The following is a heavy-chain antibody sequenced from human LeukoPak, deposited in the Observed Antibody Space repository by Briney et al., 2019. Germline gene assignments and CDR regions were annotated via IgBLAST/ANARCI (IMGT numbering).Heavy chain of an antibody. CDR1: GASISSGYW. CDR2: IYHSGST. D-gene: IGHD6-13*01. CDR3: ARRDLGSSWSHFDH. Sequence: ASGTLSLTCAVSGASISSGYWWSWVRQPPGKGLEWIGEIYHSGSTNHNPSLKSRVTISVDKSKSQFSLNLSSVTAADTAVYYCARRDLGSSWSHFDHWGQGNLVTVSS. J-gene: IGHJ4*02. V-gene: IGHV4-4*02.